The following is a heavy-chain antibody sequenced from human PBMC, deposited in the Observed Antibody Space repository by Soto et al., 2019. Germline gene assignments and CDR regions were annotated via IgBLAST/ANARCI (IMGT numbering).Heavy chain of an antibody. Sequence: GASVKVSCKASGYTFTGYYMHWVRQAPGQGLEWMGWINPNSGGTTYAQKFQGRVTMTRDTSISTAYLELSRLRSDDTAVYYCARGSGYSSNLFDYWGQGTLVTVSS. CDR1: GYTFTGYY. J-gene: IGHJ4*02. D-gene: IGHD5-12*01. CDR2: INPNSGGT. V-gene: IGHV1-2*02. CDR3: ARGSGYSSNLFDY.